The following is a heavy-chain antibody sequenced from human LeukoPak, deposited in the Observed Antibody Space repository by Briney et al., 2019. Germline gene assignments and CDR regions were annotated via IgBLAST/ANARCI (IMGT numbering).Heavy chain of an antibody. Sequence: GASVKVSCKASGYTFTGSYMHWGRQAPGQGLEWMGWINPNSGGTNYAQKLQGRVPMTRDTSTSTAYMELSSLRSDDTAVYYCARSRGGYEDYWGQGTLVTVSS. CDR2: INPNSGGT. CDR1: GYTFTGSY. CDR3: ARSRGGYEDY. D-gene: IGHD5-12*01. J-gene: IGHJ4*02. V-gene: IGHV1-2*02.